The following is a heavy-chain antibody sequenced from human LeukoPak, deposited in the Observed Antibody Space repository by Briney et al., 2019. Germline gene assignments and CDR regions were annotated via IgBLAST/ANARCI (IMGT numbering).Heavy chain of an antibody. CDR3: AGSSSEGDFDY. Sequence: ASVKVSCKASGYTFTSYDINWVRQAPGQGLEWMGWMNPNSGNTGYVQKFQGRVTMTRNTSISTAYMELSSLRSEDTAVYYCAGSSSEGDFDYWGQGTLVTVSS. J-gene: IGHJ4*02. CDR2: MNPNSGNT. V-gene: IGHV1-8*01. CDR1: GYTFTSYD. D-gene: IGHD6-6*01.